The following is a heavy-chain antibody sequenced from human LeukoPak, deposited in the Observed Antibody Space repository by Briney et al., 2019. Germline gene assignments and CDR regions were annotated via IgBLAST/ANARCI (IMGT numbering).Heavy chain of an antibody. CDR2: ISYDGSNK. CDR1: GFTFSSYG. J-gene: IGHJ4*02. V-gene: IGHV3-30*18. CDR3: AKGHDGYNYGGAFDY. Sequence: GGSLRLSCAASGFTFSSYGMHWVRQAPGKGLEWVAVISYDGSNKYYADSVKGRFTISRDNSKNTLYLQMNSLRAEDTAVYYCAKGHDGYNYGGAFDYRGQGTLVTVSS. D-gene: IGHD5-24*01.